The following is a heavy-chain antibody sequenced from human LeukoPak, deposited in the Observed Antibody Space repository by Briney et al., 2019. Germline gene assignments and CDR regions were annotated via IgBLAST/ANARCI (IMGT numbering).Heavy chain of an antibody. CDR3: ARDRAFGRRLLPSTASDN. CDR2: ISGYDGKT. V-gene: IGHV1-18*01. J-gene: IGHJ4*02. D-gene: IGHD3-22*01. CDR1: GGTFSSYA. Sequence: ASVKVSCKASGGTFSSYALNWVRQAPGQGLEWIGWISGYDGKTEYAQKVQDRVTMTADTYTNTVYLDLRSLRPDDTAMYYCARDRAFGRRLLPSTASDNWGQGTLVTVSS.